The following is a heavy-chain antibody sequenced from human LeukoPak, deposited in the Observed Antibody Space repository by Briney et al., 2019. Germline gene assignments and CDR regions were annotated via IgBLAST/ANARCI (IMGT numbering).Heavy chain of an antibody. CDR2: ISSSSSTV. D-gene: IGHD2-2*02. Sequence: PGGSLILSCAASGFTFTSYSMNWVRQAPGKGLEWVSYISSSSSTVYYADSVKGRFTISRDNSKSSLYLQMNSLRAEDTAVYYCARDRVVPAAIVSFDPWGQGTLVTVSS. CDR1: GFTFTSYS. J-gene: IGHJ5*02. V-gene: IGHV3-48*01. CDR3: ARDRVVPAAIVSFDP.